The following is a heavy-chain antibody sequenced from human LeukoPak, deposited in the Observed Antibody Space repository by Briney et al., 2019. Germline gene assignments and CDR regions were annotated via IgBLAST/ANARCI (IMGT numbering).Heavy chain of an antibody. CDR2: IWFDGSNQ. D-gene: IGHD1-1*01. Sequence: GGSLRLSCAASGFTFSSYSMHWVRQAPGKGLEWVTFIWFDGSNQYYADSVKGRFTISRDNSKNTLYLQMNSLRAEDSAVYYCAKDDKRDGNGYFDYWGQGTPVTVSS. J-gene: IGHJ4*02. CDR3: AKDDKRDGNGYFDY. CDR1: GFTFSSYS. V-gene: IGHV3-30*02.